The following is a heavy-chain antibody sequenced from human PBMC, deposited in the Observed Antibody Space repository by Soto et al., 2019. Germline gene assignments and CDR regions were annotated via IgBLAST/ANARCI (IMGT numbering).Heavy chain of an antibody. J-gene: IGHJ5*02. V-gene: IGHV4-31*03. CDR3: AREITIFGVVIGANWFDP. CDR2: IYYSGST. Sequence: SETLSLTCTVSGGSISSGGYYWSWIRQHPGKGLEWIGYIYYSGSTYYNPSLKSRVTISVDTSKNQFSLKLSSVTAADTAVYYCAREITIFGVVIGANWFDPWGQGTLVTVSS. D-gene: IGHD3-3*01. CDR1: GGSISSGGYY.